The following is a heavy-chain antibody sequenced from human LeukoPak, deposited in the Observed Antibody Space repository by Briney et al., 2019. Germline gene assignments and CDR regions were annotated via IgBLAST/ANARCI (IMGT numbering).Heavy chain of an antibody. CDR1: GFTVSSNY. CDR2: IYSGGST. V-gene: IGHV3-66*01. J-gene: IGHJ6*02. D-gene: IGHD3-10*01. Sequence: PGGSLRLSCAASGFTVSSNYMSWVRQAPGKGLEWVSVIYSGGSTYYSDSAKGRFTISRDNSKNTLYLQMDRLRAEDTAVYYCARGSGDPHYYYYGMDVWGQGTTVTVSS. CDR3: ARGSGDPHYYYYGMDV.